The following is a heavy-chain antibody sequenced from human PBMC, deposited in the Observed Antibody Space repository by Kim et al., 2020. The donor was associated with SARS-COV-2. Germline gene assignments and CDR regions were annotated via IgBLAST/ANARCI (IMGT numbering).Heavy chain of an antibody. D-gene: IGHD1-26*01. CDR2: ISYDGGHK. V-gene: IGHV3-30*04. CDR3: NSGIPGT. CDR1: GLSFNTLA. Sequence: GGSLRLSCEASGLSFNTLAFHWVRQTPDKRLEWLALISYDGGHKFYADSLEGRSTISRDNTKNMIYLQIDSLRPEDTALYYCNSGIPGTWGQGTRVTVSS. J-gene: IGHJ5*02.